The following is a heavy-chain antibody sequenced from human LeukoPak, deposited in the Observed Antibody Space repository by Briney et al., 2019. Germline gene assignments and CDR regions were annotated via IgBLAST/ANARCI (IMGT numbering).Heavy chain of an antibody. CDR3: ARDHPPLGWLQPRVFDY. J-gene: IGHJ4*02. D-gene: IGHD5-24*01. CDR1: GFTFSRHP. Sequence: GGSLRLSCAASGFTFSRHPMNWVRQAPGKGLEWVSYISPGTIYYADSVKGRFTISRDNAKNSLYLQMNSLRAEDTAVYYCARDHPPLGWLQPRVFDYWGQGTLVTVSS. CDR2: ISPGTI. V-gene: IGHV3-48*01.